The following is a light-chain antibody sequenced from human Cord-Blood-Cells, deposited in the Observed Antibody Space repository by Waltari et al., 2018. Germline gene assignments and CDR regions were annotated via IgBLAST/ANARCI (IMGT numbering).Light chain of an antibody. V-gene: IGLV2-14*01. Sequence: QSALTQPASVSGSPGQSLTIPCTGTRSDVGGYNYVSWYQQHPGKAPKLMIYEVSKRPSGVSNRCSGSKSGNMASLTISGLQAEDEADYYCSSYTSSSTLVFGTGTKVTVL. CDR2: EVS. CDR3: SSYTSSSTLV. J-gene: IGLJ1*01. CDR1: RSDVGGYNY.